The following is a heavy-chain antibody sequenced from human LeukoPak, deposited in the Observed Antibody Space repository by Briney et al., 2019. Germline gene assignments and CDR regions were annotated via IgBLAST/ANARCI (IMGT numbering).Heavy chain of an antibody. V-gene: IGHV3-30*03. J-gene: IGHJ4*02. CDR2: ISYDGSNK. CDR3: ARDLEASSSGWYETFDY. D-gene: IGHD6-19*01. CDR1: GFTFSSYG. Sequence: GGSLRLSCAASGFTFSSYGMHWVRQAPGKGLKWVAVISYDGSNKYYADSVKGRFTISRDNSKNTLYLQMNSLRAEDTAVYYCARDLEASSSGWYETFDYWGQGTLVTVSS.